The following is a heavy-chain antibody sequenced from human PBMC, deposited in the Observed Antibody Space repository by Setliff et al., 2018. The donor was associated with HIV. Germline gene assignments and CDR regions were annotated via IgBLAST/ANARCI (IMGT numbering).Heavy chain of an antibody. CDR3: ARLGSGWSDSYYAMDI. CDR2: INPSAGST. V-gene: IGHV1-46*02. CDR1: GYTFNSAY. J-gene: IGHJ6*02. Sequence: ASVKVSCKASGYTFNSAYINWVRQAPGQGLEWMGIINPSAGSTSYAQKFLDRVTMTIDTATSRAYMELRSLRSDDTAVYFCARLGSGWSDSYYAMDIWGQGTTVTVS. D-gene: IGHD6-19*01.